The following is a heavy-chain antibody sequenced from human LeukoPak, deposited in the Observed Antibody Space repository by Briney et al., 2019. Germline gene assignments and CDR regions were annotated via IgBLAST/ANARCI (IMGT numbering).Heavy chain of an antibody. CDR1: GGSISSGGYS. D-gene: IGHD5-24*01. CDR3: ARFWVEMATIGSRRPDAFDI. CDR2: IYHSGST. V-gene: IGHV4-30-2*01. Sequence: PSETLSLTCAVSGGSISSGGYSWSWIRQPPGKGLEWIGYIYHSGSTYYNPSLKSRVTISVDTSKNQFSLKLSSVTAADTAVYYCARFWVEMATIGSRRPDAFDIWGQGTMVTVSS. J-gene: IGHJ3*02.